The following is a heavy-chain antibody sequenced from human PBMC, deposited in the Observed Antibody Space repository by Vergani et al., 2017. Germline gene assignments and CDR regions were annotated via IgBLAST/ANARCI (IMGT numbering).Heavy chain of an antibody. V-gene: IGHV3-74*01. J-gene: IGHJ6*02. D-gene: IGHD3-10*01. CDR1: GFTFSSYW. CDR3: ARDQQRYYYGSGSYRGYYYYYGMDV. Sequence: EVQLLESGGGLVQPGGSLRLSCAASGFTFSSYWMHWVRQAPGKGLVWVSRINSDGSSTSYADSVKGRFTISRDNAKNTLYLQMNSLRAEDTAVYYCARDQQRYYYGSGSYRGYYYYYGMDVWGQGTTVTVSS. CDR2: INSDGSST.